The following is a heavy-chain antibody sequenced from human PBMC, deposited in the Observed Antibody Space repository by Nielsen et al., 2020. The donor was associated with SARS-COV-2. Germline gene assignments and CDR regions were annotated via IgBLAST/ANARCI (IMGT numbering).Heavy chain of an antibody. J-gene: IGHJ4*02. Sequence: WVRQAPGQGLEWMGWISAYNGNTNYAQKFQGRVTMTRDTSISTAYMELSRLRSDDTAVYYCARAPSGGYSGYDLYYWGQGTLVTVSS. D-gene: IGHD5-12*01. CDR3: ARAPSGGYSGYDLYY. CDR2: ISAYNGNT. V-gene: IGHV1-2*02.